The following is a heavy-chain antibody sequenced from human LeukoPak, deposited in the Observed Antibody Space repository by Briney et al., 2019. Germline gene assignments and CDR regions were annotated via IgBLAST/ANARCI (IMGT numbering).Heavy chain of an antibody. CDR2: VDPEDGGT. CDR3: ATGNKAMVRFDY. J-gene: IGHJ4*02. CDR1: GYTFTDYY. D-gene: IGHD5-18*01. V-gene: IGHV1-69-2*01. Sequence: ASVKISCKVSGYTFTDYYMHWVQQAPGKGLEWMGLVDPEDGGTIYAEKFQGRVTITADTSTDTAYMELSSLRSEDTAVYYCATGNKAMVRFDYWGQGTLVTVSS.